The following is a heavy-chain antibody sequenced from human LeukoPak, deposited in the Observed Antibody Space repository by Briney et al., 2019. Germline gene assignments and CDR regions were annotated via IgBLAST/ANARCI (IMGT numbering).Heavy chain of an antibody. D-gene: IGHD4/OR15-4a*01. CDR3: ARGTRALPY. CDR2: IKEDGSNI. J-gene: IGHJ4*02. V-gene: IGHV3-7*01. CDR1: GFTFSNHW. Sequence: GGSLRLSCAAPGFTFSNHWMTWVRQAPGKGLAWVGSIKEDGSNIYYVDSVKGRFTISRDNAENSLFLQMSRLRVEDTAVYYCARGTRALPYWGQGALVTVSS.